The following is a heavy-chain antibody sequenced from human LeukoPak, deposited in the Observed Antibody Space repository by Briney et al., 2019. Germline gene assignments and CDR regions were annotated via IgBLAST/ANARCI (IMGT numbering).Heavy chain of an antibody. Sequence: KPSETLSLTCAVYGGSFSGYYWSWIRQPPGKGLEWIGEINHSGSTNYNPSLKSRVTISVDTSKNQFSLKLSSVTAADTAVYYCARGRRNYDFWSGHGRWFDPWGQGTLVTVSS. CDR2: INHSGST. D-gene: IGHD3-3*01. CDR1: GGSFSGYY. J-gene: IGHJ5*02. V-gene: IGHV4-34*01. CDR3: ARGRRNYDFWSGHGRWFDP.